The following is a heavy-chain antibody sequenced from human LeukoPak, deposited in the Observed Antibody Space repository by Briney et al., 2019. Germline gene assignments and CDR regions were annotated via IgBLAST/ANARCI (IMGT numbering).Heavy chain of an antibody. CDR3: ATDSAGWYSGGFDY. V-gene: IGHV1-69*01. CDR1: GGTFSSYA. D-gene: IGHD6-19*01. Sequence: GSSVKVSCKASGGTFSSYAISWVRQAPGQGLEWMGGIIPTFGTANYAQKFQGRVTITADESTSTAYMELSSLRSEDTAVYYCATDSAGWYSGGFDYWGQGTLVTVSS. CDR2: IIPTFGTA. J-gene: IGHJ4*02.